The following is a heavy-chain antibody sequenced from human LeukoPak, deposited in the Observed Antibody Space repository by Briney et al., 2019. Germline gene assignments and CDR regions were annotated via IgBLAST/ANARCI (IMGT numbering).Heavy chain of an antibody. J-gene: IGHJ5*02. CDR3: ARQEYCSGGSCYTWFDP. CDR1: GYTFTNSA. D-gene: IGHD2-15*01. V-gene: IGHV7-4-1*02. CDR2: INTITGNP. Sequence: ASVKVSCKASGYTFTNSAINWVRQAPGQGLEWMGWINTITGNPTYAQDFTGRFVFFLDTSVSTAYLQIRSLKAEDTAVYYCARQEYCSGGSCYTWFDPWGQGTLVIVSS.